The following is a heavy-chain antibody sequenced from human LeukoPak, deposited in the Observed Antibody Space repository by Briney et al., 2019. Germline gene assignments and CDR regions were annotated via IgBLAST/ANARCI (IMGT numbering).Heavy chain of an antibody. D-gene: IGHD3-10*01. CDR1: GGSISSGGYY. CDR2: IYHSGST. CDR3: ARDYGSGGAYAEYFHH. J-gene: IGHJ1*01. V-gene: IGHV4-30-2*01. Sequence: PSETLSLTCTVSGGSISSGGYYWSWIRQPPGKGLEWIGYIYHSGSTYYNPSLKSRVTISVDRSKNQFSLKLSSVTAADTAVYYCARDYGSGGAYAEYFHHWGQGTLVTVSS.